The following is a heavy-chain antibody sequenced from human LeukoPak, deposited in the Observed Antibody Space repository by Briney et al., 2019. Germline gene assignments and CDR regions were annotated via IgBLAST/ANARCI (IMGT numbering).Heavy chain of an antibody. CDR1: GYTFTGYY. V-gene: IGHV1-2*02. CDR2: INPNSGGT. D-gene: IGHD6-13*01. J-gene: IGHJ6*03. CDR3: ARVIAAAGHSYYYYYYMDV. Sequence: GASVKVSCKASGYTFTGYYMHWVRQAPGQGLEWMGWINPNSGGTNYAQNFQGRVTMTRDTSISTAYMELSRLRSDDTAVYYCARVIAAAGHSYYYYYYMDVWGKGTTVTISS.